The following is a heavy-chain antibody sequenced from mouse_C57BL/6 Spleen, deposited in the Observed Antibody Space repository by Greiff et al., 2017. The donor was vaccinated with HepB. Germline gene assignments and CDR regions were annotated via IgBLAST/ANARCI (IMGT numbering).Heavy chain of an antibody. CDR3: TGLNYYGSSYVFDY. V-gene: IGHV14-1*01. D-gene: IGHD1-1*01. CDR1: GFNIKDYY. Sequence: EVQLQQSGAELVRPGASVKLSCTASGFNIKDYYMHWVKQRPEQGLEWIGRIDPEDGDTEYAPKFQGKATMTADTSSNTAYLQLSSLTSEDTAVYYCTGLNYYGSSYVFDYWGQGTTLTVSS. J-gene: IGHJ2*01. CDR2: IDPEDGDT.